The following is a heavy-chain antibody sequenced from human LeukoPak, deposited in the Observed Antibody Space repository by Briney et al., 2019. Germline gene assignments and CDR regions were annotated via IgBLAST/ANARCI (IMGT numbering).Heavy chain of an antibody. Sequence: PGGSLRLSCAASGFTFSSYGMTWVRQAPGKGLEWVSVISGSGGSTYYADSVKGRFTISRDDSKNTLYLQMNSLRAEDTAVYYCARDTHSGYSSSWYGWAFDYWGQGTLVTVSS. J-gene: IGHJ4*02. CDR2: ISGSGGST. CDR3: ARDTHSGYSSSWYGWAFDY. D-gene: IGHD6-13*01. V-gene: IGHV3-23*01. CDR1: GFTFSSYG.